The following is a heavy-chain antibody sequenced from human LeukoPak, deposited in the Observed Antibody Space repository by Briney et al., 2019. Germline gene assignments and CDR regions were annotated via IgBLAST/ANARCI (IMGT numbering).Heavy chain of an antibody. CDR2: ISGSGAGT. D-gene: IGHD3-22*01. V-gene: IGHV3-23*01. J-gene: IGHJ4*02. CDR1: GFSISYYA. Sequence: PGGSLRLSCAASGFSISYYAMSWVRQAPGKGLEWVSAISGSGAGTYYADSVKGRFTISRDNSKNTLYLQMNSLRAEDTAVYYCAKGLYYYDSNGYSLFDYWGQGILVTVSS. CDR3: AKGLYYYDSNGYSLFDY.